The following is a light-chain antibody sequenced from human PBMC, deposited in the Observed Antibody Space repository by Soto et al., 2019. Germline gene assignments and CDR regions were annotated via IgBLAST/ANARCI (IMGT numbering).Light chain of an antibody. V-gene: IGLV2-8*01. CDR1: SSDVGGYNY. Sequence: QSALTQPPSASGSPGQSVTISCTGTSSDVGGYNYVSWYQQHPGKAPKLMIYEVSKRPSGVPDRFSGSKSGNTASLTVSGFQAEDEADYYCNSYAGSIWVFGGGTKLTVL. CDR2: EVS. CDR3: NSYAGSIWV. J-gene: IGLJ3*02.